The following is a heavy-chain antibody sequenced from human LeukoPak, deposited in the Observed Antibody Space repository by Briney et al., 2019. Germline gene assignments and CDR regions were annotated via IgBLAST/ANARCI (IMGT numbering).Heavy chain of an antibody. V-gene: IGHV4-4*02. J-gene: IGHJ4*02. CDR3: AREGGFYRPLDY. D-gene: IGHD6-25*01. CDR1: GGSVSSANW. CDR2: VHLDGRT. Sequence: PSETLSLTCGVSGGSVSSANWWTWIRQPPGKGLEWIGEVHLDGRTNFNPSLKSRLTMSVDLSENHVSLKLTSVTAADTAVYYCAREGGFYRPLDYSGQGTLVTVSS.